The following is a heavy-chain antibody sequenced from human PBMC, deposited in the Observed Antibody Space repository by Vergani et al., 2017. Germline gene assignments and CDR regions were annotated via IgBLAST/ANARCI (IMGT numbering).Heavy chain of an antibody. CDR3: ARDPASNYYDSSGLGAFDI. CDR1: GFTFSSYA. J-gene: IGHJ3*02. CDR2: ISYDGSNK. D-gene: IGHD3-22*01. Sequence: QVQLVESGGGVVQPGRSLRLSCAASGFTFSSYAMHWVRQAPGKGLEWVAVISYDGSNKYYADSVKGRFTISRDNSKNTLYLQMTSLRAEDTAVYYCARDPASNYYDSSGLGAFDIWGQGTMVTVSS. V-gene: IGHV3-30-3*01.